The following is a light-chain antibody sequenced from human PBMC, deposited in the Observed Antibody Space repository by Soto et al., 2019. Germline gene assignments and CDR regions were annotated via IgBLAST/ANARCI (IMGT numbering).Light chain of an antibody. V-gene: IGLV2-23*03. J-gene: IGLJ3*02. CDR2: EGS. Sequence: QSVLTQPASVSGSPGQSITISGTGTSSNVGSYNLVSWYQQHPGKAPKLMIYEGSKRPSGVSNRFSGSKSGNTATLTISGLQAEDEADYYCCSYAGSSTFWVFGGGTKLTVL. CDR1: SSNVGSYNL. CDR3: CSYAGSSTFWV.